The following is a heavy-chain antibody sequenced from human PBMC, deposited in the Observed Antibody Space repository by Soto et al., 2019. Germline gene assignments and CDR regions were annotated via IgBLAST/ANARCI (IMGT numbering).Heavy chain of an antibody. CDR2: ILPVSAPP. CDR3: ATDSNYDVSNSF. D-gene: IGHD3-3*01. CDR1: GGTLNNYA. Sequence: QVQLVQSGAEVKKPGSSVRVSCKASGGTLNNYAINWVRQAPGQGLEWMGGILPVSAPPDYAQKFQGRVSITAHHSTSTVYMELSRLKSDDTAVYFCATDSNYDVSNSFWGQGTLVTVSS. J-gene: IGHJ4*02. V-gene: IGHV1-69*01.